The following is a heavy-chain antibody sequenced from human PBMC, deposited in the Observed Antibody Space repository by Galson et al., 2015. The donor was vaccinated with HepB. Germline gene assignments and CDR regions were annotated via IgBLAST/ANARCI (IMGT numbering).Heavy chain of an antibody. CDR2: IIPIFGTA. D-gene: IGHD3-3*01. V-gene: IGHV1-69*13. J-gene: IGHJ6*02. CDR3: AKRAYYDFWSGSDHPLYYYYYGMDV. Sequence: SVKVSCKASGGTFSSYAISWVRQAPGQGLEWMGGIIPIFGTANYAQKFQGRVTITADESTSTAYMELSSLRSEDTAVYYCAKRAYYDFWSGSDHPLYYYYYGMDVWGQGTTVTVSS. CDR1: GGTFSSYA.